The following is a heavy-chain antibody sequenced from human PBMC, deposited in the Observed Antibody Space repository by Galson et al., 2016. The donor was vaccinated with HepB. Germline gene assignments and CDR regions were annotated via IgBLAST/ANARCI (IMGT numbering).Heavy chain of an antibody. J-gene: IGHJ5*02. CDR1: GLIFSNHA. V-gene: IGHV3-30*18. Sequence: LRLSCAASGLIFSNHAMHWVRQAPGQGLEWVAVTSHDGSNEYYADSVKGRFAISRDNPKNALYLQMNSLTAGDTAVYYCAKGGPGIAVPADLWGQGILVTVSS. CDR2: TSHDGSNE. D-gene: IGHD6-19*01. CDR3: AKGGPGIAVPADL.